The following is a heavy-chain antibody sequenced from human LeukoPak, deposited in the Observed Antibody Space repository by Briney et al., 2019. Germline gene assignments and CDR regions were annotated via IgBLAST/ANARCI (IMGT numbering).Heavy chain of an antibody. CDR1: GFTFTRHW. Sequence: GESLKISCTVSGFTFTRHWIGWVRQMPGKGLEWMGIIYPDDSDTRYSPSFEGQVTFSVDKSITSAYLQWSSLKASDTAMYYCARRMVHGGLIHLDYWGQGTLVTVSS. V-gene: IGHV5-51*01. D-gene: IGHD3-10*01. J-gene: IGHJ4*02. CDR3: ARRMVHGGLIHLDY. CDR2: IYPDDSDT.